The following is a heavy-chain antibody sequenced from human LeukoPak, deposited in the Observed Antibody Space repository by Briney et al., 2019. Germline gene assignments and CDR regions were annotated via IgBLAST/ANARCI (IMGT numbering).Heavy chain of an antibody. V-gene: IGHV1-8*01. CDR3: ERRIAAAGVGIVY. J-gene: IGHJ4*02. CDR2: MNPDSGNT. D-gene: IGHD6-13*01. CDR1: GHTFTSYD. Sequence: GASVKVSCKASGHTFTSYDINWVRQATGQGLEWMGWMNPDSGNTGYAQKFQGRVTMTRNPSISTAYMELSSLTSEDTAVYYCERRIAAAGVGIVYWGQGTLVTVSS.